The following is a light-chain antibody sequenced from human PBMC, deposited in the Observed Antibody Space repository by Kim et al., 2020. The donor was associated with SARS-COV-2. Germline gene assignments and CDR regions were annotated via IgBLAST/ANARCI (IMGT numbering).Light chain of an antibody. CDR1: NIGDYR. CDR2: SDT. V-gene: IGLV3-21*04. J-gene: IGLJ2*01. CDR3: QVWHSGGDRVV. Sequence: SYELTQPPSVSVAPGKTASITCGGDNIGDYRVHWYQQKPGQAPVLLNHSDTDRPSGIPQRFSGFNSGTTATLTIRRIEAGAEADYYCQVWHSGGDRVVF.